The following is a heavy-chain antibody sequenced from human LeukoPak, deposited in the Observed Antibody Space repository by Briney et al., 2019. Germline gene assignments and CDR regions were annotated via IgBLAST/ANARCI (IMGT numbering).Heavy chain of an antibody. CDR2: INSDGSST. CDR3: ARALVVPAAMDAFDI. Sequence: GGSLRLXCAASGFTFSSYWMHWVRQAPGKELVWVSRINSDGSSTSYADSVKGRFTISRDNAKNTLYLQMNSLRAEDTAVYYCARALVVPAAMDAFDIWGQGTMVTVSS. CDR1: GFTFSSYW. V-gene: IGHV3-74*01. J-gene: IGHJ3*02. D-gene: IGHD2-2*01.